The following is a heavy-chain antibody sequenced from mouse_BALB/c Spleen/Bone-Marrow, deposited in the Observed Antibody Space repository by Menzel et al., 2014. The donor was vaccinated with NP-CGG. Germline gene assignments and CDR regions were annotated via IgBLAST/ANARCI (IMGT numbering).Heavy chain of an antibody. Sequence: VKLVESGPGLVAPSQSLSITCTVSGFSLTSYSVYWVRQPPGKGLEWLGVIWAGGSTNYNSALMSRMSISKDNSKSQVFLKMNSLQTDETAMYYCARAFDFWGQGTTLTISS. CDR2: IWAGGST. J-gene: IGHJ2*01. CDR3: ARAFDF. V-gene: IGHV2-9*02. CDR1: GFSLTSYS.